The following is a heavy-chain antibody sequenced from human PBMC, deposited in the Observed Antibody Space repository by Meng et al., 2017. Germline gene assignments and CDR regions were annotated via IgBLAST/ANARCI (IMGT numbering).Heavy chain of an antibody. J-gene: IGHJ4*02. D-gene: IGHD3-22*01. CDR1: GFTFSSYW. Sequence: GESLKISCAASGFTFSSYWMHWVRQAPGKGLVWVSRINSDGSSTSYADSVKGRFTISRDNAKNTLYLQMNSLRAEDTAAYYCARVWYYYDSSGYYYPVDYFDYWGQGTLVTVSS. CDR3: ARVWYYYDSSGYYYPVDYFDY. V-gene: IGHV3-74*01. CDR2: INSDGSST.